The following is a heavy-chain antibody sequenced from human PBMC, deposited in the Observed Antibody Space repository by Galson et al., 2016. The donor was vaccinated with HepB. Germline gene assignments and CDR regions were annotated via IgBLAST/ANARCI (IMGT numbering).Heavy chain of an antibody. V-gene: IGHV6-1*01. D-gene: IGHD5/OR15-5a*01. CDR2: TYYRSKWFN. CDR3: ARDKGVSVGRKGFDY. CDR1: GDSVSSDSAA. J-gene: IGHJ4*02. Sequence: CAISGDSVSSDSAAWDWIRQSSSRGLEWLGRTYYRSKWFNDYAVSVKSRLTINPDTSKNQFYLQLNSVTPEDTAISFCARDKGVSVGRKGFDYWGQGALVTVSS.